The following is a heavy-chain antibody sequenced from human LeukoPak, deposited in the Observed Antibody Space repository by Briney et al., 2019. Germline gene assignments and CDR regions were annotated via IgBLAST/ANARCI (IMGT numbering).Heavy chain of an antibody. D-gene: IGHD3-3*01. V-gene: IGHV4-59*01. Sequence: PSETLSLTCTVSGGSISSYYWSWIRQPPGKGLEWIGYIYYSGSTNYNPSLKSRVTISVDTSKNQFSLKLSSVTAADTAVYYCARDQRAFGYWGQGTLVTVSS. CDR2: IYYSGST. J-gene: IGHJ4*02. CDR1: GGSISSYY. CDR3: ARDQRAFGY.